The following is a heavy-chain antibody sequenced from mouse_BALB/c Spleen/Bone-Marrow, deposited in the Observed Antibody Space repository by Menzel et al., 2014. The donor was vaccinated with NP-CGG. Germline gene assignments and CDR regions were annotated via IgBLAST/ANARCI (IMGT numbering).Heavy chain of an antibody. Sequence: EVKLVESGGGLVQPGGSLRLSCATSGFTFTDYYMSWVRQPPGKALEWLGFIRNKANGYTTEYSASVKSRFTISRDNSQSILYLQMNTLRAEDSATYYCARALIVFDYWGQGTTLTVSS. J-gene: IGHJ2*01. CDR2: IRNKANGYTT. V-gene: IGHV7-3*02. CDR1: GFTFTDYY. CDR3: ARALIVFDY.